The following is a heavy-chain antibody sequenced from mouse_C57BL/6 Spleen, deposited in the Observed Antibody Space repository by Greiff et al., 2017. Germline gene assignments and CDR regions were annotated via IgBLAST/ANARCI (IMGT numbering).Heavy chain of an antibody. V-gene: IGHV1-82*01. D-gene: IGHD2-1*01. CDR1: GYAFSSSW. J-gene: IGHJ4*01. CDR3: ARDLLRGAMAY. CDR2: IYPGDGDT. Sequence: QVQLQQSGPELVKPGASVKISCKASGYAFSSSWMNWVKQRPGKGLEWIGRIYPGDGDTNYNGKFKGKATLTADKSSSTAYMQLSSLTSEDSAVXFCARDLLRGAMAYWGQGTSVTVSS.